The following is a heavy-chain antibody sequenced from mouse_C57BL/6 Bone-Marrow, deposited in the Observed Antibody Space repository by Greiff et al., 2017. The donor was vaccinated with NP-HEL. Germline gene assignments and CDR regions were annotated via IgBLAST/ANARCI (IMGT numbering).Heavy chain of an antibody. D-gene: IGHD1-1*01. CDR2: ISSGGDYI. J-gene: IGHJ1*03. CDR1: GFTFSSYA. Sequence: EVQRVESGEGLVKPGGSLKLSCAASGFTFSSYAMSWVRQTPEKRLEWVAYISSGGDYIYYADTVKGRFTISRDNARNTLYLQMSSLKSEDTAMYYCTGYYGSSYWYFDVWGTGPTVTVSS. V-gene: IGHV5-9-1*02. CDR3: TGYYGSSYWYFDV.